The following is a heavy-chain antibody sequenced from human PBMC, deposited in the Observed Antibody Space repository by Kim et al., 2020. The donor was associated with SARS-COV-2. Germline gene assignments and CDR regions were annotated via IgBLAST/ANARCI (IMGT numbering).Heavy chain of an antibody. CDR2: IIPIFGTA. CDR3: ASNGEGIAVAKEPNGGMDV. D-gene: IGHD6-19*01. Sequence: SVKVSCKASGGTFSSYAISWVRQAPGQGLEWMGGIIPIFGTANYAQKFQVRVTITADESTSTAYMELSSLRSEDTAVYYCASNGEGIAVAKEPNGGMDVWGQGTTVTVSS. V-gene: IGHV1-69*13. J-gene: IGHJ6*02. CDR1: GGTFSSYA.